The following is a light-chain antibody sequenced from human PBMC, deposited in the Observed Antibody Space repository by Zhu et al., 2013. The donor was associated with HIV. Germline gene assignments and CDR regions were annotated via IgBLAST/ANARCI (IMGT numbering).Light chain of an antibody. CDR3: QEYNSYWT. Sequence: DIQMTQSPSAMSASVGDRVTITCRASQDIINYLAWFQQKPGTVPKRLIYAASSLQSGVPSRFSGSGSGTEFTLTISSLQPEDFATYYCQEYNSYWTFGQGTKVEIK. CDR1: QDIINY. J-gene: IGKJ1*01. CDR2: AAS. V-gene: IGKV1-17*03.